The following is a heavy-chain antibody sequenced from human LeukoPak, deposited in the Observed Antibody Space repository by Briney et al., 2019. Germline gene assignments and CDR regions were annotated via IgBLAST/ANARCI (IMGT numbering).Heavy chain of an antibody. J-gene: IGHJ4*02. CDR1: VFTFGDYA. V-gene: IGHV3-49*04. Sequence: GGSLRLSXTASVFTFGDYAMSWVRPAPGKGLEWVGFIRSKAYGGTTEYAASVKGRFTISRDDSKSIDYLQMNSLKTEDTAVYYCTRVKGRELLWFGESTPDYWGQGTLVTVSS. CDR2: IRSKAYGGTT. D-gene: IGHD3-10*01. CDR3: TRVKGRELLWFGESTPDY.